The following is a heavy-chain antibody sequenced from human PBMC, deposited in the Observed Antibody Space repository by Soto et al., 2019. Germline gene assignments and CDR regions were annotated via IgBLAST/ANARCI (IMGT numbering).Heavy chain of an antibody. CDR3: ARGTNTGTMGGYFDL. CDR2: ISSSTTYI. CDR1: GFTFSSYN. J-gene: IGHJ2*01. D-gene: IGHD4-17*01. Sequence: EVQLVESGGGLVKPGGSLRLSCAASGFTFSSYNMNWVRQAPGKGLEWVSSISSSTTYIYYADSREGRFTISRDNAKNSLYLQMKSLRAEDTAIYYCARGTNTGTMGGYFDLWGRGTLVTVSS. V-gene: IGHV3-21*01.